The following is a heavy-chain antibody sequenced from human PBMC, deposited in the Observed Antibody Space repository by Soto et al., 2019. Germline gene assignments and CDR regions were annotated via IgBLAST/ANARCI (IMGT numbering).Heavy chain of an antibody. Sequence: GGDLRLSCSASGFTFSSYAMSLVRQAPGKGLEWVSAFSGTTSSTYYAASVKGRFTISRDNSKNTLYLQMNSLKAEDTAVYYCAKGQKWELPFDYWGQGALVTVSS. D-gene: IGHD1-26*01. J-gene: IGHJ4*02. CDR2: FSGTTSST. V-gene: IGHV3-23*01. CDR1: GFTFSSYA. CDR3: AKGQKWELPFDY.